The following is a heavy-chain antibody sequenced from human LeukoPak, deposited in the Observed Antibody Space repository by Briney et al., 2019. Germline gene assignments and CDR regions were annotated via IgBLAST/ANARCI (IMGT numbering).Heavy chain of an antibody. V-gene: IGHV3-30*02. CDR3: AKVLLWFGEFSHFDY. J-gene: IGHJ4*02. Sequence: GGSLRLSCAASGFTFSNYNMNWVRQAPGKGLEWVAFIRYDGSDKYYADSVKGRFTISRDNSKNTLYLQMNSLRAEDTAVYYCAKVLLWFGEFSHFDYWGQGTLVTVSS. D-gene: IGHD3-10*01. CDR2: IRYDGSDK. CDR1: GFTFSNYN.